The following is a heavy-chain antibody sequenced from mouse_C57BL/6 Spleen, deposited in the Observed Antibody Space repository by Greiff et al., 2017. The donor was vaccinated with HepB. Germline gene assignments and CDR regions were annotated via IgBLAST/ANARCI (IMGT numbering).Heavy chain of an antibody. CDR3: ARQKDGYYHFDY. V-gene: IGHV5-6*01. CDR1: GFTFSSYG. J-gene: IGHJ2*01. Sequence: EVKLMESGGDLVKPGGSLKLSCAASGFTFSSYGMSWVRQTPDKRLEWVATISSGGSYTYYPDSVKGRFTISRDNAKNTLYLQMSSLKSEDTAMYYCARQKDGYYHFDYWGQGTTLTVSS. CDR2: ISSGGSYT. D-gene: IGHD2-3*01.